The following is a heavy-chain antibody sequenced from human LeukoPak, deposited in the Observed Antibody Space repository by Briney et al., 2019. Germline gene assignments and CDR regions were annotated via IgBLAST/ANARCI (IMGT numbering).Heavy chain of an antibody. CDR2: ISGSGGST. CDR3: AKKARIAAAGRNDY. D-gene: IGHD6-13*01. Sequence: AGGSLRLSCAASGFTLSSYAMSWVRQAPGKGLEWVSAISGSGGSTYYADSVKGRFTISRDNSKNTLYLQMNSLRAEDTAVYYCAKKARIAAAGRNDYWGQGTLVTVSS. J-gene: IGHJ4*02. CDR1: GFTLSSYA. V-gene: IGHV3-23*01.